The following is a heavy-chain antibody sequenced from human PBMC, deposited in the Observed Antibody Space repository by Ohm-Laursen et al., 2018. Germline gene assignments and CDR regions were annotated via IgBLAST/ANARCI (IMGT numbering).Heavy chain of an antibody. CDR2: VSHSGTST. Sequence: SLRLSCAASGFTFSKYAMSWVRQTPGKGLEWVSGVSHSGTSTYYADSVKGRFTISRDNSKNTLYLLMNSLRDEDTAAYYCAYFVALPGAPTVDYWGQGTLVTVSS. D-gene: IGHD3-9*01. V-gene: IGHV3-23*01. CDR1: GFTFSKYA. CDR3: AYFVALPGAPTVDY. J-gene: IGHJ4*02.